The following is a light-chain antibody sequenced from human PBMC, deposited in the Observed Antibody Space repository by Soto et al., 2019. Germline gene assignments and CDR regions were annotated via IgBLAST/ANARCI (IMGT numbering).Light chain of an antibody. CDR3: QQRTDRPPWT. J-gene: IGKJ1*01. V-gene: IGKV3-15*01. CDR2: GAS. Sequence: IGMTQSPATLSVSPGERATLSCRASQSIRRNLAWYQQKPGQAPRLLIYGASTRATGIPDRFSGSGSGTEFTLSISSLEPEDFAVYYCQQRTDRPPWTFGQGTKVDIK. CDR1: QSIRRN.